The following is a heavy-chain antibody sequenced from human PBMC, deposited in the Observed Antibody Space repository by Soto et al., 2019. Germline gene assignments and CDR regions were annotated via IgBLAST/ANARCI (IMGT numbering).Heavy chain of an antibody. CDR1: GFTFRNHW. D-gene: IGHD4-4*01. Sequence: EVQLVESGGGLVQPGGSLRLSCAASGFTFRNHWMHWVRQAPGKGLVWVSQTSGDGSNTIYADSVKGRFTISRDNAKNTLYLQLNSLRAEDTAVYYCARGSNSYYGRDVWGQGTTVTVSS. J-gene: IGHJ6*02. V-gene: IGHV3-74*01. CDR3: ARGSNSYYGRDV. CDR2: TSGDGSNT.